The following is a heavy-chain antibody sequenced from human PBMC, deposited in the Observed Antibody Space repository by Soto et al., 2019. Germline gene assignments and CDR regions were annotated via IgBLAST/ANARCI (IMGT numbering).Heavy chain of an antibody. Sequence: PGGSLRLSCAASGFTFSSYSMNWVRQAPGKGLEWASSISSSSSYIYYADSVKDRFTISRDNAKNSLYLQMNSLRAEDTAVYYCARGRWLRLRWGQGTLVTVSS. J-gene: IGHJ4*02. CDR3: ARGRWLRLR. D-gene: IGHD5-12*01. V-gene: IGHV3-21*01. CDR2: ISSSSSYI. CDR1: GFTFSSYS.